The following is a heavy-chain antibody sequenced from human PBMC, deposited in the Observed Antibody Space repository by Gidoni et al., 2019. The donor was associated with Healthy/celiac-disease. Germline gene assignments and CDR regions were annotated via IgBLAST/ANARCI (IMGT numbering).Heavy chain of an antibody. CDR2: ISYDGSNK. V-gene: IGHV3-30-3*01. CDR3: ARADTAMVMYYYGMDV. J-gene: IGHJ6*02. D-gene: IGHD5-18*01. Sequence: QVQLVESGGGVVQPGRSLRLSCAASGFTFSSSARHWVRQAPGKGLEWVAVISYDGSNKYYADSVKGRFTISRDNSKNTLYLQMNSLRAEDTAVYYCARADTAMVMYYYGMDVWGQGTTVTVSS. CDR1: GFTFSSSA.